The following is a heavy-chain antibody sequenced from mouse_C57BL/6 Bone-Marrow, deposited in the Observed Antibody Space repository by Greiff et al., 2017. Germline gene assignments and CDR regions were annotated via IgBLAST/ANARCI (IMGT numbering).Heavy chain of an antibody. D-gene: IGHD1-1*01. CDR3: ARRDYGSSNAMDY. J-gene: IGHJ4*01. CDR1: GFSLTSYA. CDR2: IWTGGGT. V-gene: IGHV2-9-1*01. Sequence: QVQLKESGPGLVAPSPSLSITCTVSGFSLTSYAISWVRQPPGKGLEWLGVIWTGGGTNYNSAPKSRLSISKDNSKSQVFLKMNSLQTDDTARYYCARRDYGSSNAMDYWGQGTSVTVSS.